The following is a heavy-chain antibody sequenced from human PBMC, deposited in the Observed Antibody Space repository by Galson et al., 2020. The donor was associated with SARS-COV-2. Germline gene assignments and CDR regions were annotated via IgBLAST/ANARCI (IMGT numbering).Heavy chain of an antibody. J-gene: IGHJ4*02. CDR3: ARGYVNSYFGR. CDR2: VYHGGGT. V-gene: IGHV4-34*01. D-gene: IGHD1-1*01. Sequence: SETLSLTCTVSGGSFNGFYWNWIRQPPGKGLEWIGEVYHGGGTYYNPSLMNRLIISVDTSKNQFSLNLTSVTAADSAVYYCARGYVNSYFGRWCQGTLGTVSS. CDR1: GGSFNGFY.